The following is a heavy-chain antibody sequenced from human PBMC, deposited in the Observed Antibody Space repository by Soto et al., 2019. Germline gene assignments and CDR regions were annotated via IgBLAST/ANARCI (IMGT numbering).Heavy chain of an antibody. CDR1: GLSLADYV. D-gene: IGHD3-9*01. Sequence: GASLTLSCSASGLSLADYVVSWDRPAPGKLRVWVGFIRSKAYGETAEYATSVKDRFNISRDDSKSIAYLQMNSLKTEDTAGYYCTRDILTGYYSPPQDYWGQGALVTVSS. V-gene: IGHV3-49*02. CDR2: IRSKAYGETA. CDR3: TRDILTGYYSPPQDY. J-gene: IGHJ4*02.